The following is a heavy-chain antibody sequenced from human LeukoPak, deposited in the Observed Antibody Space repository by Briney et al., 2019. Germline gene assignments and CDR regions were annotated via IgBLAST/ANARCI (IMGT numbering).Heavy chain of an antibody. J-gene: IGHJ3*02. CDR2: IYWVDDK. Sequence: SGPTLVKPTHTLTLTCTFSGFSLSTSGVGVGWIRQPPGKALEWLALIYWVDDKRYSPSLKSRLTITKDTSKNQVVLTMTNMDPVDTATYYCAHSSSWYSGSTFDIWAQGTMVTVSS. CDR3: AHSSSWYSGSTFDI. D-gene: IGHD6-13*01. V-gene: IGHV2-5*02. CDR1: GFSLSTSGVG.